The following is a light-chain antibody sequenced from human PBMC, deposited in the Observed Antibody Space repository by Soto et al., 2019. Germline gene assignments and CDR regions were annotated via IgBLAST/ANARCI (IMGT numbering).Light chain of an antibody. CDR1: QSVSNDY. CDR2: GTS. Sequence: EIVLTQSPGTLSLSPGDRATLSCRASQSVSNDYLGWYQQRPGQAPRLLIYGTSSRTPGTPDRFSGSGSGTDFTLTISRLEAEDFAVYYCQQYESSPCTFGQGTQLEIK. J-gene: IGKJ2*02. CDR3: QQYESSPCT. V-gene: IGKV3-20*01.